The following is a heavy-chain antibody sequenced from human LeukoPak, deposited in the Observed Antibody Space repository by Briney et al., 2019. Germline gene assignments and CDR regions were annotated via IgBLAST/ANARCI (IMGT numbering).Heavy chain of an antibody. Sequence: SETLSLTCAVYGGSFSGYYWSWIRQPPGKGLEWIGEINHSGSTNYNPSLKSRVTISVDTSKNQFSLKLSSVTAADTAVYYCARYSLDTAMFTFDYWGQGTLVTVSS. CDR1: GGSFSGYY. CDR3: ARYSLDTAMFTFDY. V-gene: IGHV4-34*01. J-gene: IGHJ4*02. D-gene: IGHD5-18*01. CDR2: INHSGST.